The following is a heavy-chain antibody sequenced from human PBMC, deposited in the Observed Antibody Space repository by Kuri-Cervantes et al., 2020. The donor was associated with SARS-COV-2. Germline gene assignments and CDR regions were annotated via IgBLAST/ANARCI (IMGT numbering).Heavy chain of an antibody. Sequence: CTVSGGSISSYYWSWIRQPAGKGLEWIGRIYTSGSTNYNPSLKSRVTMSVDTSKNQFSLKLSSVTAADTAVYYCARGYSSGWPGFFDCWGQGTLVTVSS. D-gene: IGHD6-19*01. CDR1: GGSISSYY. CDR3: ARGYSSGWPGFFDC. V-gene: IGHV4-4*07. CDR2: IYTSGST. J-gene: IGHJ4*02.